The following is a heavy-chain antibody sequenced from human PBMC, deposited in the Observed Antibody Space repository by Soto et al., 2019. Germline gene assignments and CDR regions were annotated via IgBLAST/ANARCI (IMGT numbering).Heavy chain of an antibody. Sequence: SETLSLNCTASGSSISSYYWSWIRQPPGKGLEWIGYIYYSGSTNCNPSLKSRVTRSVNTSKTQSTLKLSSVTDADTAVYYCARAGIVVVPAASSYYYCGMDVWGQGTMVTVSS. V-gene: IGHV4-59*01. CDR1: GSSISSYY. CDR2: IYYSGST. J-gene: IGHJ6*02. CDR3: ARAGIVVVPAASSYYYCGMDV. D-gene: IGHD2-2*01.